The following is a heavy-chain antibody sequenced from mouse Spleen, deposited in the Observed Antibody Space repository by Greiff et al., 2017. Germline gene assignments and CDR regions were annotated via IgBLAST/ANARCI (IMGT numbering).Heavy chain of an antibody. CDR2: IDPSDSET. J-gene: IGHJ1*01. CDR3: ARYGSILSWYFDV. CDR1: GYTFTSYW. V-gene: IGHV1-52*01. D-gene: IGHD1-1*01. Sequence: QVQLQQSGAELVRPGSSVKLSCKASGYTFTSYWMHWVKQRPIQGLEWIGNIDPSDSETHYNQKFKDKATLTVDKSSSTAYMQLSSLTSEDSAVYYCARYGSILSWYFDVWGAGTTVTVSS.